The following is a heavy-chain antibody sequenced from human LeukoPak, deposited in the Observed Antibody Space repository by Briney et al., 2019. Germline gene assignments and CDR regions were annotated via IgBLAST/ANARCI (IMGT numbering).Heavy chain of an antibody. CDR1: GFTFSRNW. V-gene: IGHV3-7*03. CDR2: TKQDGSEI. D-gene: IGHD4-17*01. Sequence: GGSLRLSCAASGFTFSRNWMTWVRQAPGRGLEWVANTKQDGSEIYYVDSVKGRFTISRDISKNAVYLQMNSLRAEDTAVYYCARDSYGDANFDSWGQGTLVTVSS. J-gene: IGHJ4*02. CDR3: ARDSYGDANFDS.